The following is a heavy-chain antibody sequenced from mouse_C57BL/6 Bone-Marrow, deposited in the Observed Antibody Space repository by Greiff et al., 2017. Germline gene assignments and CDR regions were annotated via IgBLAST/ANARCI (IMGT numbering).Heavy chain of an antibody. V-gene: IGHV5-6*02. CDR3: ATRVDGRDWYFYV. J-gene: IGHJ1*03. Sequence: EVKLVESGGDLVKPGGSLKLSCAASGFTFSSYGMSWVRQTPDKSLEWVAPISSGGSYTYYPDSVKGRFTISRDTANTTRYLHMSSLKSEDTAMYYCATRVDGRDWYFYVWGTGTTVTVSS. CDR2: ISSGGSYT. CDR1: GFTFSSYG.